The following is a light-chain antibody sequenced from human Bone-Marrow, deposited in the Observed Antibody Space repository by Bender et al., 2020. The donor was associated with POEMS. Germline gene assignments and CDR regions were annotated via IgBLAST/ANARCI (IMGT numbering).Light chain of an antibody. V-gene: IGLV2-14*01. J-gene: IGLJ2*01. CDR2: DVT. CDR3: CLYAGSSTLV. CDR1: SSDVGGYDY. Sequence: QSALTQPASVSGSPGQSITFSCTGTSSDVGGYDYVSWYQQHPGEAPKLMIYDVTNRPSGVSDRFSGSKSGNTASLTISGLQAEDEADYYCCLYAGSSTLVFGGGTKLTVL.